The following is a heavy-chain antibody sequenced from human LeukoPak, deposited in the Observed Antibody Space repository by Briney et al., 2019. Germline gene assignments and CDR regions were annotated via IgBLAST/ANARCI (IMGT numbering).Heavy chain of an antibody. V-gene: IGHV1-69*13. J-gene: IGHJ4*02. CDR2: FIPIFATT. D-gene: IGHD6-13*01. CDR3: ARHQEAAAASGYFDY. CDR1: GGTFSSYA. Sequence: SVKVSCKASGGTFSSYAISWVRQAPGQGLEWMGGFIPIFATTHFAQKFRDRVTFTADDSTGTAYMELSSLRSDDTAMYYCARHQEAAAASGYFDYWGQGTLVTVSS.